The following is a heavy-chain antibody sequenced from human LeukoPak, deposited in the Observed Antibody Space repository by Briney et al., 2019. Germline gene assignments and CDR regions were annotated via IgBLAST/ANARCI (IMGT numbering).Heavy chain of an antibody. Sequence: GGSLRLSCAASGFTFSDYYMSWIRQAPGKGLEWISYIFSSGSTIYYADSVKGRFTISRDNAKNSLYLQMNSLRAEDTAVYYCARDVTPYWYFDLWGRGTLVTVSS. D-gene: IGHD2-21*02. CDR3: ARDVTPYWYFDL. V-gene: IGHV3-11*04. CDR1: GFTFSDYY. J-gene: IGHJ2*01. CDR2: IFSSGSTI.